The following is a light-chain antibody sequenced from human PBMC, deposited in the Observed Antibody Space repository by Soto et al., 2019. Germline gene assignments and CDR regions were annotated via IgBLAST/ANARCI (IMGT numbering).Light chain of an antibody. J-gene: IGLJ2*01. CDR1: SSNIGAGYD. Sequence: QSVLTQPPSVSGAPGQRVTISCTGSSSNIGAGYDVRWYQQLPGTAPKLLIYGNSNRPSGVPDQFSCSKSGTSASLAITGXXXXXXXXYYCQSYGSSLRVSVFGGGTKL. V-gene: IGLV1-40*01. CDR2: GNS. CDR3: QSYGSSLRVSV.